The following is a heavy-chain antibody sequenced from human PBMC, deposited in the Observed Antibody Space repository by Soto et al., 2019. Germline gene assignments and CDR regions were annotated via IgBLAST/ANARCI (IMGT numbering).Heavy chain of an antibody. D-gene: IGHD2-15*01. V-gene: IGHV4-34*01. Sequence: QVQLQQWGAGLLKPSETLSLTCAVYGGSFSGYYWSWIRQPPGKGLEWVGEVNHSGSTNYNPSLKSRVTISVDTSKNQFSLKLSSVTAADTAVYYCASGIRVVVAATSSEWFDPWGQGTPVTVSS. J-gene: IGHJ5*02. CDR3: ASGIRVVVAATSSEWFDP. CDR2: VNHSGST. CDR1: GGSFSGYY.